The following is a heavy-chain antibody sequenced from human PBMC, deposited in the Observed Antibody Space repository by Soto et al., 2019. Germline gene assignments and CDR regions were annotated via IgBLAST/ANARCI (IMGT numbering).Heavy chain of an antibody. J-gene: IGHJ6*02. CDR1: GYTFTGYY. CDR3: AREIAARINYYYYGMDV. Sequence: GSVKVSCKASGYTFTGYYMHWVRQAPGQGLEWMGWINPNSGGTNYAQKFQGWVTMTRDTSISTAYMELSRLRSDDTAVYYCAREIAARINYYYYGMDVWGQGTTVTVSS. D-gene: IGHD6-6*01. V-gene: IGHV1-2*04. CDR2: INPNSGGT.